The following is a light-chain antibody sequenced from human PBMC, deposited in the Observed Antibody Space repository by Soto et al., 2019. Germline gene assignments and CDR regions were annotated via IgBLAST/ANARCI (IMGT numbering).Light chain of an antibody. V-gene: IGLV3-21*02. Sequence: SYELIQPPSVSVAPGQTARVTCGGNNIGSKTVHWYQHKPGQAPVLVVYDDTDRPSGIPERFSGSNSGNTASLTISGLQAEDEADYYCCSYAGSSTWVFGGGTKLTVL. CDR3: CSYAGSSTWV. CDR2: DDT. CDR1: NIGSKT. J-gene: IGLJ3*02.